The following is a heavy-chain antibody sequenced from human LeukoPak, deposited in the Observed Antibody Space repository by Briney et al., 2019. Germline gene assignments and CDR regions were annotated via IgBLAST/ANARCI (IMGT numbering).Heavy chain of an antibody. V-gene: IGHV4-34*01. Sequence: NPSETLSLTCAVYGGSFSGYYWSWIRQPPGKGLEWIGSIYHSGSTYYNPSLKSRVTISVDTSKNQFSLKLSSVTAADTAVYYCARGREDPYRIGYWGQGTLVTVSS. J-gene: IGHJ4*02. CDR3: ARGREDPYRIGY. CDR2: IYHSGST. CDR1: GGSFSGYY. D-gene: IGHD1-26*01.